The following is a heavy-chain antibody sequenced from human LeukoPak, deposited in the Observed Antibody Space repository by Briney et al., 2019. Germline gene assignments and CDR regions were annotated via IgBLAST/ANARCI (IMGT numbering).Heavy chain of an antibody. J-gene: IGHJ4*02. CDR2: INPNSGGT. D-gene: IGHD2-2*01. CDR1: GYTFTGYY. CDR3: AREYCSTTRCYMADY. Sequence: ASVKVSCKASGYTFTGYYMHWVRQAPGQGLEWMGWINPNSGGTNYAQKFQGRVTMTRDTSTSTAYMELRSLRSDDTAVYYCAREYCSTTRCYMADYWGQGTLVTVSS. V-gene: IGHV1-2*02.